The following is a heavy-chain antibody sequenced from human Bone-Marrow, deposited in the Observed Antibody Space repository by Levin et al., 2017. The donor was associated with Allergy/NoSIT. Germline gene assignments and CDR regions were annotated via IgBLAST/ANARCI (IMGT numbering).Heavy chain of an antibody. CDR1: GGSFSGYY. CDR2: INHSGST. CDR3: VKKVRDCSSTSCYAGWFDP. J-gene: IGHJ5*02. D-gene: IGHD2-2*01. V-gene: IGHV4-34*01. Sequence: PGGSLRLSCAVYGGSFSGYYWSWIRQPPGKGLEWIGEINHSGSTNYNPSLKSRVTISVDTSKNQFSLKLSSVTAADTAVYYCVKKVRDCSSTSCYAGWFDPWGQGTLVTVSS.